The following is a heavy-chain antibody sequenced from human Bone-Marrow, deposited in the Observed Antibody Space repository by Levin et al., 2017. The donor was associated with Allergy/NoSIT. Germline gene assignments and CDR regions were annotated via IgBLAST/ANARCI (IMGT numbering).Heavy chain of an antibody. D-gene: IGHD1/OR15-1a*01. CDR3: ARGLSSIGEHLWEQSPLPSV. V-gene: IGHV4-34*01. J-gene: IGHJ6*02. Sequence: SETLSLTCVVSGGSLTGYYWSWIRQSPGKGLEWIGEINHSGRTNYKSSLKSRVTISLDTAKNQFSLNLRSVTAADTAVYYCARGLSSIGEHLWEQSPLPSVWGQGTTVTVSS. CDR2: INHSGRT. CDR1: GGSLTGYY.